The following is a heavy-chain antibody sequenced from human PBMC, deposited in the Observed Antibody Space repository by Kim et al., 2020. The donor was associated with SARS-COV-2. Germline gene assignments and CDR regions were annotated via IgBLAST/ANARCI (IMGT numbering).Heavy chain of an antibody. D-gene: IGHD5-12*01. V-gene: IGHV3-9*01. Sequence: GSVRCRFITSRDNAKNSLYLQMNSLRAEDTALYYCAKDSRKGDGFEFYFDDWGQGTLVTVSS. J-gene: IGHJ4*02. CDR3: AKDSRKGDGFEFYFDD.